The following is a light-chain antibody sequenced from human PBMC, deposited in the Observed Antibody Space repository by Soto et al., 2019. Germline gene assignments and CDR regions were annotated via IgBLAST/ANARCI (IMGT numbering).Light chain of an antibody. V-gene: IGKV1-27*01. CDR1: QGIIND. CDR2: AAS. CDR3: QKYNDAPRI. J-gene: IGKJ3*01. Sequence: DIEMTQSPSSLSASVGDRVTITCRSSQGIINDLAWYQQKPGKVPKLLIYAASTLQSGVPSRFSGSGSGTDFTLTISSLQPEDVATYYCQKYNDAPRIFGPGTKVDIK.